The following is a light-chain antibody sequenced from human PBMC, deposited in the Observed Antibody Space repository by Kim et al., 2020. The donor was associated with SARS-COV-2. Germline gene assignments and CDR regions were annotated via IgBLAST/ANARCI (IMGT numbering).Light chain of an antibody. Sequence: SPGEKAHLSCRASQSVNSNYLVWYQQKPGQAPRLLIYGASSRAPDIADRFSGSGSGTDFTLTISRLEPEDFAVYYCHQYGSSPWTFGQGTKVDIK. V-gene: IGKV3-20*01. CDR3: HQYGSSPWT. J-gene: IGKJ1*01. CDR1: QSVNSNY. CDR2: GAS.